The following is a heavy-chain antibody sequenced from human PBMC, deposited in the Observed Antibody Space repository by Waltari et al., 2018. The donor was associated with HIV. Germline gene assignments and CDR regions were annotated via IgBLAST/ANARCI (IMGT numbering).Heavy chain of an antibody. V-gene: IGHV1-69*08. CDR3: ARESYYDSSGPNSCDP. CDR1: GGTFSSYT. Sequence: QVQLVQSGAEVKKPGSSVKVSCKASGGTFSSYTISWVRQAPGQGLEWMGKGIPILGISNYAQKFQGRVTITGDKSTSTAYMELSSLRSEDTAVYYCARESYYDSSGPNSCDPWGQGTLVTVSS. J-gene: IGHJ5*02. D-gene: IGHD3-22*01. CDR2: GIPILGIS.